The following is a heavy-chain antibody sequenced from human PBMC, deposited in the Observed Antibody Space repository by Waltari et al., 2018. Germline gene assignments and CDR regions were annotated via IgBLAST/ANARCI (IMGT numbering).Heavy chain of an antibody. J-gene: IGHJ4*02. Sequence: QVQLVESGGGVVQPGRSLRLSCAASGFTFSSHAMHWVRQAPGKGLEWVAVISYDGIKKYYADSVKGRFTISKDNIKNTLYLQVNSLRADDTAVYYCARDLGLYNYGPGGYWGQGTLVTVSS. CDR1: GFTFSSHA. CDR2: ISYDGIKK. D-gene: IGHD3-10*01. CDR3: ARDLGLYNYGPGGY. V-gene: IGHV3-30*01.